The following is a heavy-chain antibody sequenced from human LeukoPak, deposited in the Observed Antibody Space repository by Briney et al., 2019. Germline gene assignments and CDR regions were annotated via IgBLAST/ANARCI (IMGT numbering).Heavy chain of an antibody. Sequence: GGSLRLSCAASGFTFSSYWMYWVRQAPGKGLVWVSRIHSDGSTTEYADSVKGRFTISRDNAKNTLFLQLSSLRAEDTAVYYCARGPDHGGSYYHDWGQGTLVTVSS. J-gene: IGHJ4*02. CDR3: ARGPDHGGSYYHD. V-gene: IGHV3-74*03. D-gene: IGHD1-26*01. CDR2: IHSDGSTT. CDR1: GFTFSSYW.